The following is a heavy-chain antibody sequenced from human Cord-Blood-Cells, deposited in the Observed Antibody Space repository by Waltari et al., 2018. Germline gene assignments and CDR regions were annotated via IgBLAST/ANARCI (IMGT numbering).Heavy chain of an antibody. J-gene: IGHJ6*03. CDR1: GGTFSSYA. Sequence: QVQLVQSGAEVKKPGSSVKVSCKAAGGTFSSYAISWVRQAPGQGLESTGWVCPILGIANYAHKFKGRVTITADKSTSTAYMELSSLISEDTAVYYCARVLIRFLELYYMDVWGKGTTVTVSS. CDR3: ARVLIRFLELYYMDV. V-gene: IGHV1-69*09. D-gene: IGHD3-3*01. CDR2: VCPILGIA.